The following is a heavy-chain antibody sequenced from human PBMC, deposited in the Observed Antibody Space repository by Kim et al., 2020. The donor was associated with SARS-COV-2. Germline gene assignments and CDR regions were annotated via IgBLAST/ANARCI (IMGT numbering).Heavy chain of an antibody. CDR2: IWYDGSNK. CDR3: ASGGADVYYYYGMDV. CDR1: GFTFSSYG. Sequence: GGSLRLSCAASGFTFSSYGMHWVRQAPGKGLEWVAVIWYDGSNKYYADSVKGRFTISRDNSKNTLYLQMNSLRAEDTAVYYCASGGADVYYYYGMDVWGQGTTVTVSS. V-gene: IGHV3-33*01. D-gene: IGHD4-17*01. J-gene: IGHJ6*02.